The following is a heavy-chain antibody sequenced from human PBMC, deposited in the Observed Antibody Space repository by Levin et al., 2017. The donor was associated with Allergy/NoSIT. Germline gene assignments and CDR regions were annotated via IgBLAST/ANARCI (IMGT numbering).Heavy chain of an antibody. CDR2: IYYSGST. J-gene: IGHJ3*02. V-gene: IGHV4-31*03. CDR3: ARDLIAYGDTAFDI. Sequence: SQTLSLTCTVSGGSISSGGYYWSWIRQHPGKGLEWIGYIYYSGSTYYNPSLKSRVTISVDTSKNQFSLKLSSVTAADTAVYYCARDLIAYGDTAFDIWGQGTMVTVSS. CDR1: GGSISSGGYY. D-gene: IGHD4-17*01.